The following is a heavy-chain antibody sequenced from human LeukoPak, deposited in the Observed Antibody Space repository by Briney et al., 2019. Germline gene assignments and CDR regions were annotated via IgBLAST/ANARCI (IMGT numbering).Heavy chain of an antibody. CDR2: ISSSDGTI. Sequence: PGGSLRLSCAASGFTFSCCEMNWVRQAPGKGLEWVSYISSSDGTIHYADSVKGRFTISRDNSNNSLYLQMDSLRAEDTAVYYYVRERYSGYDDAFDIWGQGTMVTVSS. CDR1: GFTFSCCE. D-gene: IGHD5-12*01. J-gene: IGHJ3*02. V-gene: IGHV3-48*03. CDR3: VRERYSGYDDAFDI.